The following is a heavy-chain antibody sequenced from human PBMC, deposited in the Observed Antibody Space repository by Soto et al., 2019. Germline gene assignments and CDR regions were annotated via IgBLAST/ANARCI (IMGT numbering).Heavy chain of an antibody. J-gene: IGHJ4*02. D-gene: IGHD2-2*01. CDR3: ARIVVSAAMVDY. CDR1: GGSISSGDYH. Sequence: QVQLQESGPGLVKPSQTLSLTCTVSGGSISSGDYHWGWIRQHPGKGLEWIGYMHYTGSPYYNSSLNSRVIISVDTSQNQLSLKLTSVTAADTAVYYCARIVVSAAMVDYWGQGTLVTVSS. V-gene: IGHV4-31*03. CDR2: MHYTGSP.